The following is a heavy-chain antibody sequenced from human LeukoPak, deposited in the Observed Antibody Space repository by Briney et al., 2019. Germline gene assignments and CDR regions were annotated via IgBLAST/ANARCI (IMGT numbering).Heavy chain of an antibody. J-gene: IGHJ4*02. D-gene: IGHD6-19*01. CDR3: AKGLHSGWSGPFDY. CDR2: ISWNSGSI. Sequence: GGSLRLSCAASGFTFDDYAMHWVRQAPGKGLEWVSGISWNSGSIGYADSVKGPFTISRDNAKNSLYLQKNSLRAEDTALYYCAKGLHSGWSGPFDYWGQGTLVTVSS. V-gene: IGHV3-9*01. CDR1: GFTFDDYA.